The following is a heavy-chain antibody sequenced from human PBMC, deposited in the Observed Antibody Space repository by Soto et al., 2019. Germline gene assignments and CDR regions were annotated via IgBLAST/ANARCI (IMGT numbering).Heavy chain of an antibody. Sequence: QVQLVESGGGVVQPGRSLRLSCAASGFIFNYFGIHWVRQAPGKGLEWAAVISHDGSKKFYADSVKGRFAISRDNSKNTVYLQMNSLRPEDTAVYYCVKDYGITVAGIEILFDYWGQGTLVTVPS. V-gene: IGHV3-30*18. CDR1: GFIFNYFG. CDR2: ISHDGSKK. CDR3: VKDYGITVAGIEILFDY. D-gene: IGHD6-19*01. J-gene: IGHJ4*02.